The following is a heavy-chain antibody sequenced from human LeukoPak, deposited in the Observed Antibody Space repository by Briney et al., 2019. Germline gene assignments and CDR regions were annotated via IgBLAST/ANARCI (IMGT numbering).Heavy chain of an antibody. Sequence: GGSLRLSCAASGFTFSSYGMHWVRQAPGKGLEWVAVIWYDGSNKYYADSVKGRFTISRDNSKNTLYLQMNSLRAEDTAVYYCAGDIVVVVAATPLVRYYYGMDVWGQGTTVTVSS. V-gene: IGHV3-33*01. D-gene: IGHD2-15*01. CDR2: IWYDGSNK. CDR3: AGDIVVVVAATPLVRYYYGMDV. CDR1: GFTFSSYG. J-gene: IGHJ6*02.